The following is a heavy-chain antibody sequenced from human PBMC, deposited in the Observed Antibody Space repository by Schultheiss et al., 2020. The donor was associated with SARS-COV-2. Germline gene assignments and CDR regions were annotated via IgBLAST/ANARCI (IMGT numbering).Heavy chain of an antibody. CDR1: GFIVRTNY. J-gene: IGHJ6*02. Sequence: GESLKISCADSGFIVRTNYMSWVRQAPGKGLEWVSVIYNCGSTYYADSVKGRFTISRDNSKNTLYLQMNSLRVEDTAIYYCAKEVNHYYYFAMDVWGQGTTVTVSS. CDR3: AKEVNHYYYFAMDV. V-gene: IGHV3-53*01. CDR2: IYNCGST.